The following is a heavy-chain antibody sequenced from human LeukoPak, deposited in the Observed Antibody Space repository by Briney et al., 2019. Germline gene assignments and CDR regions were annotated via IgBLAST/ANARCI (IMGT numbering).Heavy chain of an antibody. CDR2: INHSGST. V-gene: IGHV4-34*01. CDR1: GGSFSGYY. D-gene: IGHD3-10*01. CDR3: ARDRSSMVRGVIPRYNWFDP. Sequence: SETLSLTCAVYGGSFSGYYWSWIRQPPGKGLEWIGEINHSGSTNYNPSLKSRVTISVDTSKNRFSLKLSSVTAADTAVYYCARDRSSMVRGVIPRYNWFDPWGQGTLVTVSS. J-gene: IGHJ5*02.